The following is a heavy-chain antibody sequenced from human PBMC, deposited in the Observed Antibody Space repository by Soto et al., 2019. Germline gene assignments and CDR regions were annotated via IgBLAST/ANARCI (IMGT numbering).Heavy chain of an antibody. CDR2: IVVGSGNT. V-gene: IGHV1-58*01. CDR1: GFTFTSSA. D-gene: IGHD3-22*01. CDR3: AKQDNCYDSSGYYLEYFHH. J-gene: IGHJ1*01. Sequence: SVKVSCKASGFTFTSSAVQWVRQARGQRLEWIGWIVVGSGNTNYAQKFQERVTITRDMSTSTAYMELSSLRSDDTAVYYCAKQDNCYDSSGYYLEYFHHWG.